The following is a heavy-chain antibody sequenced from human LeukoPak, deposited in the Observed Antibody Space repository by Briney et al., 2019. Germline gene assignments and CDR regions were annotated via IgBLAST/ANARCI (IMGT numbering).Heavy chain of an antibody. J-gene: IGHJ4*02. CDR1: GFTFSNYW. CDR3: ARTIREQWLTIDY. V-gene: IGHV3-7*04. Sequence: HAGGSLRLSCAASGFTFSNYWMNWVRQAPGKGLEWVANIKQDGSAKYYVDSVKGRFTISRDNAKNSLYLQMNSLGAEDTAVYYCARTIREQWLTIDYWGQGTLVTFSS. CDR2: IKQDGSAK. D-gene: IGHD6-19*01.